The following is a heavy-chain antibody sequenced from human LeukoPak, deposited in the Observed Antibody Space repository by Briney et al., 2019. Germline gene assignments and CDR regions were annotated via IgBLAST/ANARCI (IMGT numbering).Heavy chain of an antibody. Sequence: PGRSLRLSCAASGFTFSSYAMHWVRQAPGKGLEWVAVISYDGSNKYYADSVKGRFTISRDNSKNTLYLQMNSLRAEDTAVYYCARDSRYYYGSGSYYPPHDYWGQGTLVTVSS. V-gene: IGHV3-30-3*01. J-gene: IGHJ4*02. CDR3: ARDSRYYYGSGSYYPPHDY. CDR2: ISYDGSNK. D-gene: IGHD3-10*01. CDR1: GFTFSSYA.